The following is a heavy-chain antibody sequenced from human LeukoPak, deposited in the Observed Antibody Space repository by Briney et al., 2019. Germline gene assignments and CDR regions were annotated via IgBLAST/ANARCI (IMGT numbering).Heavy chain of an antibody. CDR2: INHSGST. CDR3: ARGQRQWLFGY. V-gene: IGHV4-34*01. Sequence: SETLSLTCAVYGVSFSGYYWSWIRQPPGKGLEWIGEINHSGSTNYNPSLKSRVTISVDTSKNQFSLKLSSVTAADTAVYYCARGQRQWLFGYWGQGTLVTVSS. J-gene: IGHJ4*02. D-gene: IGHD6-19*01. CDR1: GVSFSGYY.